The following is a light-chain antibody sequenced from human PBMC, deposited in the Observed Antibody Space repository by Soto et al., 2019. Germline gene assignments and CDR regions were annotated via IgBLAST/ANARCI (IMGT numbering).Light chain of an antibody. V-gene: IGKV1-33*01. CDR2: GAS. Sequence: DIQVTQSPSSLSASVGDSITITCQTSHDISNFLNWYQQKPGKVPKLLIYGASKLEAEVPSRFSGSESGKDFTFTITSLQAEDFATYYCQQYDNVPPNTFGQGTKLEIK. CDR1: HDISNF. CDR3: QQYDNVPPNT. J-gene: IGKJ2*01.